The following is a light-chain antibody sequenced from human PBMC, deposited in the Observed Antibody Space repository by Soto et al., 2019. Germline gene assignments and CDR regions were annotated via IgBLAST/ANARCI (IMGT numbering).Light chain of an antibody. J-gene: IGKJ5*01. CDR2: AAY. CDR1: QGVSSY. Sequence: AIRMTQSPSSLSASTGDRVTITCRASQGVSSYLAWYQQKPGKAHKLXIYAAYTLQSGVPPRFSGSGSGTDFTLTISSLQPEDFATYFCKQANSFPITFGQGTRLEIK. V-gene: IGKV1-8*01. CDR3: KQANSFPIT.